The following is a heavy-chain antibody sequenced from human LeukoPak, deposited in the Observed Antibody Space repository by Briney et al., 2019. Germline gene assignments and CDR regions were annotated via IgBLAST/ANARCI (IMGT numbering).Heavy chain of an antibody. J-gene: IGHJ6*02. Sequence: ASVKVSFKVSGYTLTELSMHWVRQAPGKGLEGMEGFDPEDGETIYAQKFQGRVTMTEDTSTDTAYMELSSLRSEDTAVYYCATVSGYYMVGMDVWGQGTTVTVSS. V-gene: IGHV1-24*01. CDR3: ATVSGYYMVGMDV. D-gene: IGHD3-3*01. CDR1: GYTLTELS. CDR2: FDPEDGET.